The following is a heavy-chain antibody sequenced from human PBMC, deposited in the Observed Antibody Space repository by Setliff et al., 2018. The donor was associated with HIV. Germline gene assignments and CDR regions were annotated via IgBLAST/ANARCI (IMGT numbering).Heavy chain of an antibody. V-gene: IGHV4-31*03. D-gene: IGHD3-3*01. CDR1: GGSISSGVYY. CDR2: IHYSGSI. CDR3: ARVCPPVRYNFWSGYYPKAGYFDY. J-gene: IGHJ4*02. Sequence: PSETLSLTCIVSGGSISSGVYYWSWIRHHPGKGLEWIGYIHYSGSIYYNPSLKSRVTISVDTSKNQFSLKLSSVTAADTAVCYCARVCPPVRYNFWSGYYPKAGYFDYWGQGALVTVSS.